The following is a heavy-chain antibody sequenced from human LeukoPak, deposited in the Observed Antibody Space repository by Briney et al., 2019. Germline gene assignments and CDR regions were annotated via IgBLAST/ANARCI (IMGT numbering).Heavy chain of an antibody. D-gene: IGHD3-9*01. J-gene: IGHJ4*02. V-gene: IGHV1-69*05. CDR1: GGTFSSYA. Sequence: SVKVSCKASGGTFSSYAISWVRQAPGQGLEWMGGIIPIFGTANYAQKFQGRVTITTDESTSTAYLDLSSLRFDDTAVYYCAIPDWDPFDYWGQGTLVTVSS. CDR3: AIPDWDPFDY. CDR2: IIPIFGTA.